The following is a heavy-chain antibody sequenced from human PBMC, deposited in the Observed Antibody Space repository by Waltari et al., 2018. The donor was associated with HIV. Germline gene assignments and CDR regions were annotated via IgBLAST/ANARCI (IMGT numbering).Heavy chain of an antibody. CDR2: IIPICGTA. J-gene: IGHJ6*02. CDR3: ARESIAAAGRGGYYYGMDV. Sequence: QVQLVQSGTEVKKPGSSVKVSCKASGSNFRSYSISWLRQAPGQGPEWTGGIIPICGTANHAQKFQGRVTITADKSTSTAYMELSSLRSEDTAVYYCARESIAAAGRGGYYYGMDVWGQGTTVTVSS. CDR1: GSNFRSYS. V-gene: IGHV1-69*14. D-gene: IGHD6-13*01.